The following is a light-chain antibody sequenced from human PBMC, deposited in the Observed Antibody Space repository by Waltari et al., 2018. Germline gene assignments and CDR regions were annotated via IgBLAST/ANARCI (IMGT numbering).Light chain of an antibody. J-gene: IGKJ1*01. CDR1: QSVSSN. V-gene: IGKV3D-15*01. CDR3: QQYNNLPPWT. CDR2: GAS. Sequence: EIVMTQSPATLSVSPGERATLSCRASQSVSSNLAWYQQKPGQAPRLLIYGASTRATGIPSRFSVSGSGTEFTLTISSLQSEDFAVYYCQQYNNLPPWTFGQGTKVEIK.